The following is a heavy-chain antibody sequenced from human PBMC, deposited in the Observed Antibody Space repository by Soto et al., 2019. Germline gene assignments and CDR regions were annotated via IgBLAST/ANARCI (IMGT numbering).Heavy chain of an antibody. V-gene: IGHV1-69*01. CDR3: AVAAGREIMAQESSGMAV. CDR2: IMPTVDSA. D-gene: IGHD6-19*01. Sequence: QVQLVQSGAEVKTPGSSVKVSCKASGGTLSDYAISWVRKAPGQGLEWMGGIMPTVDSANYAQNFQGRLTISADESTSTTNLETSSLRSDDTDVYYCAVAAGREIMAQESSGMAVWGQGTTVIVSS. J-gene: IGHJ6*02. CDR1: GGTLSDYA.